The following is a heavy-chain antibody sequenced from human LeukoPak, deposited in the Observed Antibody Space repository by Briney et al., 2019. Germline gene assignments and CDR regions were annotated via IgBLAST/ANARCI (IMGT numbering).Heavy chain of an antibody. D-gene: IGHD6-19*01. CDR3: ARGASSGWYFDYYYGMDV. V-gene: IGHV3-33*01. CDR1: GFTFSSYG. CDR2: IWYDGSNK. Sequence: PGRSLRLSCAASGFTFSSYGMHWVRQAPGKGLEWVAVIWYDGSNKYYADSVKDRFTISRDNSKNTLYLQMNSLRAEDTAVYYCARGASSGWYFDYYYGMDVWGQGTTVTVSS. J-gene: IGHJ6*02.